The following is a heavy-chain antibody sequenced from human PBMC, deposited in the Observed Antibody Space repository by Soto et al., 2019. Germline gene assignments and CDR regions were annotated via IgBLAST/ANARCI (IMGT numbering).Heavy chain of an antibody. J-gene: IGHJ4*02. Sequence: QVQLQQSGPGLVKPSQTLSLTCAISGDSVSSNSAAWNWIRQSPSRGLEWLGRTYYRSKWYNDYAVSVKSRLTIDPDTSKNQFSLQLNSVTPEDTAVYSCARGEAKYYGYVWGSYRYLYYFDYWGQGTLVTVSS. CDR2: TYYRSKWYN. CDR3: ARGEAKYYGYVWGSYRYLYYFDY. D-gene: IGHD3-16*02. CDR1: GDSVSSNSAA. V-gene: IGHV6-1*01.